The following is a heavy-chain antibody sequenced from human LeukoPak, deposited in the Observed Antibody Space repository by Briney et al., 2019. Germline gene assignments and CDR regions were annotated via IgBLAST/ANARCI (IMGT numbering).Heavy chain of an antibody. CDR1: GYTFTSYY. Sequence: ASVKVSCTASGYTFTSYYMHWVRQAPGQGLEWMGIINPSGGSTSYAQKFQGRVTMTRDTSTSTVYMELRSLRSEDTAVYYCARDREGATTYWGQGTLVTVSS. V-gene: IGHV1-46*01. D-gene: IGHD1-26*01. CDR2: INPSGGST. J-gene: IGHJ4*02. CDR3: ARDREGATTY.